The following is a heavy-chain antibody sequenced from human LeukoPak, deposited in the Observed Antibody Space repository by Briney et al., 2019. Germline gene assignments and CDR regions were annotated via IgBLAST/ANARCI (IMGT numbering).Heavy chain of an antibody. Sequence: GGSLRLSCAASGFTFSSYSMNWVRQAPGKGLEWVSYISSSSSTIYYADSVKGRFTISRDNAKNSLYLQMNSLRAEDTAVYYCARAQRYFDWLFDYWGQGTLVTVSS. CDR1: GFTFSSYS. V-gene: IGHV3-48*01. J-gene: IGHJ4*02. CDR3: ARAQRYFDWLFDY. CDR2: ISSSSSTI. D-gene: IGHD3-9*01.